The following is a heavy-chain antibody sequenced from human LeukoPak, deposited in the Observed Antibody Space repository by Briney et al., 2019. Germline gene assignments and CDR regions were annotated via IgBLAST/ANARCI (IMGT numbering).Heavy chain of an antibody. Sequence: ASVKVSCKASGYTFTRYYMHWVRQPPGQGLEWMGWINPNSGGTNYAQKFQGRVTMTRDTSISTAYMELTRLRSDDTAVYYCARLSGVAAAVGYWGQGTLVTVSS. CDR1: GYTFTRYY. D-gene: IGHD6-13*01. J-gene: IGHJ4*02. CDR3: ARLSGVAAAVGY. V-gene: IGHV1-2*02. CDR2: INPNSGGT.